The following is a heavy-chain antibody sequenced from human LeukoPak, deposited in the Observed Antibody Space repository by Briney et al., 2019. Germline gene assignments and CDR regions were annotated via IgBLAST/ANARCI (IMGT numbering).Heavy chain of an antibody. Sequence: SETLSLTCTVSGVSINGHYWSWTRQSPGKGLEWIGYIYYTGNTNYNPSLKSRITISVDTSKNQFSLNLSSVTAADTAVYYCTGLHFAAAEEFDPWGQGTLVTVSS. CDR3: TGLHFAAAEEFDP. V-gene: IGHV4-59*08. J-gene: IGHJ5*02. CDR2: IYYTGNT. CDR1: GVSINGHY. D-gene: IGHD6-13*01.